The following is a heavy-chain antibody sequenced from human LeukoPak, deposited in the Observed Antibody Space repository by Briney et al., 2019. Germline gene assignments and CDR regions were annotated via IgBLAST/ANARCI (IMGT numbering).Heavy chain of an antibody. CDR2: ITNSGSAI. J-gene: IGHJ6*02. V-gene: IGHV3-48*03. Sequence: PGGSLRLSCAASGFTFSSYAMHWVRQAPGKGLEWVSFITNSGSAIEYTDSVKGRFTISRDNAKNSLYPQMSSLRAEDTALYYCARRLPYFGMDVWGQGTTVTVSS. CDR1: GFTFSSYA. CDR3: ARRLPYFGMDV. D-gene: IGHD5-18*01.